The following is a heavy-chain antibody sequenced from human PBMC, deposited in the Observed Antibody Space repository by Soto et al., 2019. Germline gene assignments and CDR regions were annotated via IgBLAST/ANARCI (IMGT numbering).Heavy chain of an antibody. D-gene: IGHD2-15*01. CDR2: IYYSGST. CDR3: ARDAVAATSGWFDP. Sequence: QVQLQESGPGLVKPSQTLSLTCTVSGGSISSGGYYWSWIRQHPGKGLEWIGYIYYSGSTYYNPSLKSRVTISVVTSKNQFSLKLSSVTAADTAVYYCARDAVAATSGWFDPWGQGTLVTVSS. CDR1: GGSISSGGYY. J-gene: IGHJ5*02. V-gene: IGHV4-31*03.